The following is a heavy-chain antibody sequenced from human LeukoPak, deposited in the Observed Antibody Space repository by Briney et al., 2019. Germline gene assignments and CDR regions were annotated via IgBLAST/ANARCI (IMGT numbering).Heavy chain of an antibody. CDR1: GFTFSSYT. D-gene: IGHD5-18*01. CDR3: ARDWGYRNGHPLDY. Sequence: PGGSLRLSCEASGFTFSSYTMHWVRQAPGKGLEWVALILYDESNKYYADYVKGRFTISRDNSKNTLYLQMNSLRAEDTAVYYCARDWGYRNGHPLDYCGQGTLVTVSS. CDR2: ILYDESNK. V-gene: IGHV3-30-3*01. J-gene: IGHJ4*02.